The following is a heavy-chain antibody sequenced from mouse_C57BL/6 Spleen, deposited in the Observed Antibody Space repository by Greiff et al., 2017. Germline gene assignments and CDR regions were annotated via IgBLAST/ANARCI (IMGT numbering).Heavy chain of an antibody. Sequence: QVQLQQSGAELARPGASVTLSCKASGYTFPSYGISWVKQRTGQGLEWIGEIYPRSGNTSYNEKFKGKATLTADKSSSTSYMELRILTSEDAAGYFGARACGGGKNYYAMDYWGQGTSVTVSS. V-gene: IGHV1-81*01. J-gene: IGHJ4*01. CDR1: GYTFPSYG. CDR3: ARACGGGKNYYAMDY. CDR2: IYPRSGNT.